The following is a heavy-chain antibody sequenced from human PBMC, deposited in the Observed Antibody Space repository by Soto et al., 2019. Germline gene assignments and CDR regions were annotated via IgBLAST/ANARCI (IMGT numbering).Heavy chain of an antibody. CDR3: ARTPWADYGDIFDP. Sequence: SETLSLTCTVSGGSISSYYWSWIRQPPGKRLEWIGSIYYSGSSNYNPSLKSRVTISVVTSKNQFSLRLTSVTAADTAVYYCARTPWADYGDIFDPRGQGTLVTVSS. CDR2: IYYSGSS. D-gene: IGHD4-17*01. J-gene: IGHJ5*02. V-gene: IGHV4-59*01. CDR1: GGSISSYY.